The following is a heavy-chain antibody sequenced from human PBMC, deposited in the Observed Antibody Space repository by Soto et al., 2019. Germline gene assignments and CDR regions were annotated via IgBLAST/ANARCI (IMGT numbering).Heavy chain of an antibody. CDR2: IYHSGST. V-gene: IGHV4-30-2*01. J-gene: IGHJ5*02. CDR1: GGSISSGGYS. D-gene: IGHD4-4*01. CDR3: ARTRLHLFDP. Sequence: PSETLSLTCAVSGGSISSGGYSWSWIRQPPGKGLEWIGYIYHSGSTYYNPSLKSRVTISVDRSKNQFSLKLSSVTAADTAVYYCARTRLHLFDPWGQGTLGTVSS.